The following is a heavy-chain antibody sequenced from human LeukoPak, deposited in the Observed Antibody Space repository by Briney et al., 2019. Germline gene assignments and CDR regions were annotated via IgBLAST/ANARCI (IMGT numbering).Heavy chain of an antibody. J-gene: IGHJ5*02. V-gene: IGHV1-69*05. CDR3: ARVVYSSSRFDP. D-gene: IGHD6-6*01. CDR1: GGTFSSYA. CDR2: IIPIFGTA. Sequence: ASVKVSCKASGGTFSSYAISWVGQAPGQGLEWMGRIIPIFGTANYAQKFQGRVTITTDESTSTAYMELSSLRSEDTAVYYCARVVYSSSRFDPWGQGTLVTVSS.